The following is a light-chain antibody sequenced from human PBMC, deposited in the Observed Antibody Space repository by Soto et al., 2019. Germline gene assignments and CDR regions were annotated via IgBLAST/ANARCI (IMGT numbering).Light chain of an antibody. V-gene: IGLV2-23*01. Sequence: QSVLTQPASVSGSPGQSITISCTGTSSDVGSYNLVSWYQQHPGKAPKLMIYEGTKRPSGVSNRFSGSKSGNTASLTIPGLQAEDEANYYCCSFARSSTLVFGGGTKLTVL. CDR3: CSFARSSTLV. CDR1: SSDVGSYNL. CDR2: EGT. J-gene: IGLJ2*01.